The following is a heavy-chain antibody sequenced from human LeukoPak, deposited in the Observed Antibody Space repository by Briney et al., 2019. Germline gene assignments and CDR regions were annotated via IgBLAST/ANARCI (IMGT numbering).Heavy chain of an antibody. CDR2: ISSSSSTI. J-gene: IGHJ6*03. Sequence: PGGSLRLSCAASGFTFSSYSMNWVRQAPGKGLEWVSYISSSSSTIYYADSVKGRFTISRDNAKNSLYLQMNSLRAEDTAVYYCARGRQWLRTDMGVWGKGTTVTASS. V-gene: IGHV3-48*01. CDR3: ARGRQWLRTDMGV. CDR1: GFTFSSYS. D-gene: IGHD6-19*01.